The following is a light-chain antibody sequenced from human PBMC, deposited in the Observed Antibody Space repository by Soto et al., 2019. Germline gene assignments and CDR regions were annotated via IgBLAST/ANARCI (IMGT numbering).Light chain of an antibody. CDR2: GAS. V-gene: IGKV3-20*01. CDR3: QQYGSSPLIT. CDR1: QSISSSF. J-gene: IGKJ5*01. Sequence: EIVLTQSPGTLSLSPGERATLSCRASQSISSSFLAWYQQKPGQTPRLLIYGASSRATGLPDRFSGSGSGTDFTLTISRLEPEDSAVYYCQQYGSSPLITFGQGTRLEIK.